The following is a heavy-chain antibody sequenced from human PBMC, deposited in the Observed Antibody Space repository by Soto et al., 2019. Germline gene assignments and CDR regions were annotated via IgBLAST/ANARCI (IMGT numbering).Heavy chain of an antibody. CDR3: ARVSSGGGYFDY. V-gene: IGHV3-48*02. D-gene: IGHD2-15*01. CDR2: ISESGSGT. Sequence: GGSLRLSCAASGFTFNNYNMNWVRQAPGKGLEWVSYISESGSGTYYADSGKGRFTISRDNAKNSLYLQMNSLRDEDTAVYYCARVSSGGGYFDYWGQGTLVTVSS. J-gene: IGHJ4*02. CDR1: GFTFNNYN.